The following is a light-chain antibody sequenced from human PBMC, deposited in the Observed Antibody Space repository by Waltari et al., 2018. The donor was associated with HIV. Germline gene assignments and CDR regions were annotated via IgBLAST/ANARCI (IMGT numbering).Light chain of an antibody. J-gene: IGKJ1*01. V-gene: IGKV2-30*01. Sequence: VVLTQSPLSLPVTLGQPASISCKSSQSLVSTFSDGNTYLNWFLQRPGQSPRRLFYQVSKLDSWVPDRITASGSDTNFTLTFRRVEAEDVGVYYCLQATYWPLTFGQGTRVEIK. CDR2: QVS. CDR3: LQATYWPLT. CDR1: QSLVSTFSDGNTY.